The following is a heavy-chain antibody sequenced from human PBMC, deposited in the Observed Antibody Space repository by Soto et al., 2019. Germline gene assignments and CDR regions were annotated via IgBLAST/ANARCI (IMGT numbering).Heavy chain of an antibody. D-gene: IGHD3-22*01. V-gene: IGHV2-70*01. CDR3: ARIVRTYYYDSSGPYYYYYGMDV. CDR1: GFSLSTSGMC. Sequence: SGPTLVNPTQTLTLTCTFSGFSLSTSGMCVSWIRQPPGKALEWLALIDWDDDKYYSTSLKTRLTISKDTSKNQVVLTMTNMDPVDTATYYCARIVRTYYYDSSGPYYYYYGMDVWGQGTTVTVS. CDR2: IDWDDDK. J-gene: IGHJ6*02.